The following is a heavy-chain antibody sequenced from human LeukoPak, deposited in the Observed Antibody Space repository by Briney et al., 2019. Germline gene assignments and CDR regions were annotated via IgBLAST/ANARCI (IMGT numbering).Heavy chain of an antibody. Sequence: SETLSLTCTVSDGSISSYYWSWIRQPPGKGLEWIGYIYYSGSTNYNPSLKSRVTISVDTSKNQFSLKLSSVTAADAAVYYCARAPNWNVERYYYMDVWGKGTTVTVSS. V-gene: IGHV4-59*08. J-gene: IGHJ6*03. CDR2: IYYSGST. D-gene: IGHD1-20*01. CDR3: ARAPNWNVERYYYMDV. CDR1: DGSISSYY.